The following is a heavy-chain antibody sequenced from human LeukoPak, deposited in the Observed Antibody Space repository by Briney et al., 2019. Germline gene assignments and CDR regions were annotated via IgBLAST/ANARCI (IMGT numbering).Heavy chain of an antibody. D-gene: IGHD1-20*01. CDR1: GFTFSSYA. Sequence: GGSLRLSCAASGFTFSSYAMHWVRQAPGKGLEWVAFIRYDGSNKYYADSVKGRFTISRDNSKNTLYLQMNSLRAEDTAVYYCAKTLLTFYNWNGGAFDYWGQGTLVTVSS. CDR3: AKTLLTFYNWNGGAFDY. V-gene: IGHV3-30*02. CDR2: IRYDGSNK. J-gene: IGHJ4*02.